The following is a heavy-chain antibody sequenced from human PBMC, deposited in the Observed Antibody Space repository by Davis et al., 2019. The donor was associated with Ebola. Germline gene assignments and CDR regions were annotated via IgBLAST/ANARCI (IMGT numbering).Heavy chain of an antibody. CDR2: ISGSGGST. J-gene: IGHJ6*04. V-gene: IGHV3-23*01. CDR3: ARIDIVLMVYVGMDV. D-gene: IGHD2-8*01. Sequence: PGGSLRLSCAASGFTFSSYAMSWVRQAPGKGLEWVSAISGSGGSTYYADSVKGRFTISRDNSKNTLYLQMNSLRAEDTAVYYCARIDIVLMVYVGMDVWGKGTTVTVSS. CDR1: GFTFSSYA.